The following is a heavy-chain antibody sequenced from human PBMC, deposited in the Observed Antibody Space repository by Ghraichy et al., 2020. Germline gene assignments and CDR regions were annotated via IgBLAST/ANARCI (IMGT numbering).Heavy chain of an antibody. CDR3: ARSSNSSSSDINFDY. CDR1: GYSFTSYW. D-gene: IGHD6-6*01. J-gene: IGHJ4*02. Sequence: KVSCKGSGYSFTSYWIGWVRQMPGKGLEWMGIIYPGDSDTRYSPSFQGQVTISADKSISTAYLQWSSLKASDTAMYYCARSSNSSSSDINFDYWGQGTLVTVSS. V-gene: IGHV5-51*01. CDR2: IYPGDSDT.